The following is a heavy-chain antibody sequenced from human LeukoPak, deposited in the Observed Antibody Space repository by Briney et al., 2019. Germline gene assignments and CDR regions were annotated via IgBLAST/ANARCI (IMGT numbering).Heavy chain of an antibody. D-gene: IGHD4-17*01. CDR1: EFTFSSYW. CDR3: ARLGARQMLEY. CDR2: IKQDGGQI. J-gene: IGHJ4*02. V-gene: IGHV3-7*01. Sequence: GGSLRLSCAASEFTFSSYWMSWVRQAPGKGLEWVANIKQDGGQIYYLESVKGRFTVSRDNAKNSLYLQMNSLRAEDTAVYYCARLGARQMLEYWGQGTLATVSS.